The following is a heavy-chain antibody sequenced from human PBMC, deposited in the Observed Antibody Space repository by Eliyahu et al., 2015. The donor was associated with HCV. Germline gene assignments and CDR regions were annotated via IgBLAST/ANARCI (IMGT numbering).Heavy chain of an antibody. CDR2: IYYSGSX. V-gene: IGHV4-31*03. CDR3: ARRKRTDYGDYTGGNWFDP. J-gene: IGHJ5*02. D-gene: IGHD4-17*01. CDR1: GGSISSGGYY. Sequence: QVQLQESGPGXVKPSQTLSLTCTVSGGSISSGGYYWSWIRQHPGKGLEWIGYIYYSGSXYYNPSLKSRVTISVDTSKNQFSLKLSSVTAADTAVYYCARRKRTDYGDYTGGNWFDPWGQGTLVTVSS.